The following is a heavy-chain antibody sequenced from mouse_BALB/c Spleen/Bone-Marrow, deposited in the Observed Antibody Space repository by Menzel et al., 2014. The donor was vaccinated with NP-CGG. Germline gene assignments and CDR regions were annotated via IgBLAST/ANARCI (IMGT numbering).Heavy chain of an antibody. Sequence: QVQLQQSGAELVRPGSSVKISCKASGYAFSAYWMNWVKQRPGQGLEWIGQIYPGDGDTNHNGKFKGKATLTADKSSSTAYMQLSSLTSEDSAVYFCTRSTATFDYWGQGTTLTVSS. J-gene: IGHJ2*01. V-gene: IGHV1-80*01. CDR2: IYPGDGDT. CDR1: GYAFSAYW. CDR3: TRSTATFDY. D-gene: IGHD1-2*01.